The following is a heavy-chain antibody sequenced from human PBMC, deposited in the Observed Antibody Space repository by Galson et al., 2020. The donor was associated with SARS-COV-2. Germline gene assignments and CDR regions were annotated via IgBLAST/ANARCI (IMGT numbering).Heavy chain of an antibody. D-gene: IGHD3-16*02. V-gene: IGHV2-70*01. Sequence: SGPTLVKPTKTLTLTCTFSGSSLTTSGMCVSWIRQPPGKALEWLAIIDWDDDQYYSTYLKTRLTISKDTSKKQVVLTMTNMGPVDTATYYCARFLLGDYVCCSFRYHYFDFWCLGTLLTVSS. CDR1: GSSLTTSGMC. CDR3: ARFLLGDYVCCSFRYHYFDF. CDR2: IDWDDDQ. J-gene: IGHJ4*02.